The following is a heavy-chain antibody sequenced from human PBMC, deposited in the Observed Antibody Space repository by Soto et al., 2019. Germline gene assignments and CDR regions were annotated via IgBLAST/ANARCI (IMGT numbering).Heavy chain of an antibody. V-gene: IGHV4-30-4*01. D-gene: IGHD4-17*01. Sequence: QVQLQESGPGLVKPSQTLSLTCTVSGGSISSGDYYWSWIRQPPGKGLEWIGYIYYSGSTYYNPSLKSRVTISVDTSKNQFSLKLSSVTAADTAVYYCARDTYPLTGSTVTSSQIWFDPWGQGTLVTVSS. J-gene: IGHJ5*02. CDR3: ARDTYPLTGSTVTSSQIWFDP. CDR1: GGSISSGDYY. CDR2: IYYSGST.